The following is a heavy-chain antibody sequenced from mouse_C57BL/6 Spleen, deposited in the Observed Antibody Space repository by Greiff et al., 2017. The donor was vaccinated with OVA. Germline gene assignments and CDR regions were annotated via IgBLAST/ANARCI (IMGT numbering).Heavy chain of an antibody. J-gene: IGHJ1*03. Sequence: DVKLVESGGGLVKPGGSLKLSCAASGFTFSSYTMSWVRQTPEKRLEWVATISGGGGNTYYPDTVKGRFTISRDNAKNTLYLQMSSLRSEDTAWYYCARRLWGDVDVWGTGTTVTVSS. CDR1: GFTFSSYT. V-gene: IGHV5-9*01. D-gene: IGHD3-3*01. CDR3: ARRLWGDVDV. CDR2: ISGGGGNT.